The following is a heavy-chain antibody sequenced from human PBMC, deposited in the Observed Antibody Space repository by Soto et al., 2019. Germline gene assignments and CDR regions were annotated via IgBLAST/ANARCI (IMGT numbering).Heavy chain of an antibody. Sequence: GESLKISCKGSGYSFTSYWISWVRQMPGKGLEWMGRIDPSDSYTNYSPSFQGHVTISADKSISTAYRQWSSLRSEDTAVYYCARVGHSGWYQNYYYYGMDVWGQGTTVTVSS. CDR2: IDPSDSYT. D-gene: IGHD6-19*01. V-gene: IGHV5-10-1*01. CDR1: GYSFTSYW. CDR3: ARVGHSGWYQNYYYYGMDV. J-gene: IGHJ6*02.